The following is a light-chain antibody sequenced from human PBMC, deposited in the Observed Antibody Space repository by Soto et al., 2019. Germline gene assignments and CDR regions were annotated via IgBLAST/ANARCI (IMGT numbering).Light chain of an antibody. CDR3: QQYNPNQFT. Sequence: DIEMTQSPSTLSASVGDRVTIACRASQSIGDWVAWYQQKPGKAPKLLIYRASSLQGGVPSRFSGSGSGTEFTLTISSLQPDDWATYYCQQYNPNQFTFGPGTKVDIK. V-gene: IGKV1-5*03. CDR1: QSIGDW. J-gene: IGKJ3*01. CDR2: RAS.